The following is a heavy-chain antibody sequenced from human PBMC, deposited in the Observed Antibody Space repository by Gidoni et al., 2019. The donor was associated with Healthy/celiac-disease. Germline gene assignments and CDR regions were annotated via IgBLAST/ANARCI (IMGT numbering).Heavy chain of an antibody. Sequence: VTLKESGPVLVKPTETVTMTCTDSGFYLRNNRMGVIWNRQPPGTALEWLAPSFSYDEKSYRTSLKSRLTISNETSKSQVVLTMTNMDPVDTATYYCARISSRPVWYFDLCGRGTLVTVSS. CDR3: ARISSRPVWYFDL. V-gene: IGHV2-26*01. CDR2: SFSYDEK. J-gene: IGHJ2*01. D-gene: IGHD6-6*01. CDR1: GFYLRNNRMG.